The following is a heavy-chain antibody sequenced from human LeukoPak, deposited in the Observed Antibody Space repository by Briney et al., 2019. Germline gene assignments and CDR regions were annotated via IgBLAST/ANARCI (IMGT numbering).Heavy chain of an antibody. CDR2: IYHSGST. CDR1: GGSISSGGYY. V-gene: IGHV4-30-2*01. J-gene: IGHJ6*02. CDR3: ARDCLDSGCYYYGMDV. Sequence: PSQTLSLTCTVSGGSISSGGYYWSWIRQPPGKGLEWIGYIYHSGSTYYNPSLKSRVTISVDRSKNQFSLKLSSVTAADTAVYYCARDCLDSGCYYYGMDVWGQGTTVTVSS. D-gene: IGHD3-22*01.